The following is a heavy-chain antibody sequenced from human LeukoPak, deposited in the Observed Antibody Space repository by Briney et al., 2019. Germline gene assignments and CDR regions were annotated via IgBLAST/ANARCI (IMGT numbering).Heavy chain of an antibody. V-gene: IGHV3-30*18. CDR1: GFTFSSYG. J-gene: IGHJ4*02. CDR3: AKELGGDIVVVPAAYDY. Sequence: GRSLRLSCAASGFTFSSYGMQWVRQAPGKGLEWVAVISYDGSNKYYADSVKGRFTISRDNSKNTLYLQMNSLRAEDTAVYYCAKELGGDIVVVPAAYDYWGQGTLVTVSS. D-gene: IGHD2-2*01. CDR2: ISYDGSNK.